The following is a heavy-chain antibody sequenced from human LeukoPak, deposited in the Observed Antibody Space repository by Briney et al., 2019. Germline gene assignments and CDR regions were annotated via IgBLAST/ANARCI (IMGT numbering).Heavy chain of an antibody. Sequence: PGGSLRLSCAASGFTFSSYWMSWVRQAPGKGLEWVSVIYSGGSTYYADSVKGRFTISRDSSKNTLYLQMNSLRAEDTAVYYCVRESVDSGSHRWGQGTLVTVSS. CDR1: GFTFSSYW. CDR3: VRESVDSGSHR. J-gene: IGHJ4*02. CDR2: IYSGGST. D-gene: IGHD1-26*01. V-gene: IGHV3-53*01.